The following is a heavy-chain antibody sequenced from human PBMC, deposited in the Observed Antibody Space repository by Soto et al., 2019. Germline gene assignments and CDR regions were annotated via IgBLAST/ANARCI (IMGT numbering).Heavy chain of an antibody. CDR1: GFTFSSYS. D-gene: IGHD6-6*01. CDR2: IRSSSSYI. J-gene: IGHJ4*02. V-gene: IGHV3-21*06. Sequence: PGGSLRLSCAASGFTFSSYSMNWVRQAPGKGLEWVSSIRSSSSYIYYADSVKGRFTSSRDNAKNSLYLQMNSLRADDTAVYYCASIVFRAGRPFDYWGQGTLVTVSS. CDR3: ASIVFRAGRPFDY.